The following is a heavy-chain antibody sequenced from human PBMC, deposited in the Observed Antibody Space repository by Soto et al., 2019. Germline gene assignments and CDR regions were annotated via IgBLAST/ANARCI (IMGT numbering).Heavy chain of an antibody. Sequence: ASVKVSCKASGYTFTGYYIHWVRQAPGQGLEWMGWIDPNSGDTKYAQKFQGWVTMTRDTSISTAYMELSRLKFDDTAVYYCARDMTTVTANWFDPWGQGTLVTVSS. CDR2: IDPNSGDT. CDR1: GYTFTGYY. D-gene: IGHD4-17*01. V-gene: IGHV1-2*04. J-gene: IGHJ5*02. CDR3: ARDMTTVTANWFDP.